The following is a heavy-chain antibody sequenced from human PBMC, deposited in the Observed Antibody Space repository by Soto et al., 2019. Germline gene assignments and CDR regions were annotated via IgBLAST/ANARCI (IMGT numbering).Heavy chain of an antibody. D-gene: IGHD3-22*01. V-gene: IGHV3-11*01. CDR2: ISSSGSTI. CDR3: ARDRYYYDSSGYYRFLDY. J-gene: IGHJ4*02. CDR1: GFTFSDYY. Sequence: GGSLRLSCAASGFTFSDYYMSWIRQAPGKGLEWVSYISSSGSTIYYADSVKGRLTISRDNAKNSLYLQMNSLRAEDTAVYYCARDRYYYDSSGYYRFLDYWGQGTLVTVSS.